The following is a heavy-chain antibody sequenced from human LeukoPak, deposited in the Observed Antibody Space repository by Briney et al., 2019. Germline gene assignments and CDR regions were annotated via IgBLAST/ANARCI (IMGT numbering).Heavy chain of an antibody. J-gene: IGHJ6*03. Sequence: GGSLRLSCAASGFTFSSYSMNWVRQAPGKGLEWVAFIRFDGSNKYYADSVKGRFTISRDNSKNTLYLQMNSLRPEDTAVYYCAKDKNDHGDYYYMDVWGKGTTVTVSS. CDR3: AKDKNDHGDYYYMDV. D-gene: IGHD4-17*01. CDR1: GFTFSSYS. CDR2: IRFDGSNK. V-gene: IGHV3-30*02.